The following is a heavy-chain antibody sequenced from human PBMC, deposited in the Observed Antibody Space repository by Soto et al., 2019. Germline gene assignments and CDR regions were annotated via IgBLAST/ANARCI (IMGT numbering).Heavy chain of an antibody. J-gene: IGHJ6*02. CDR3: ARSEDYGDYASDFYYGMDV. D-gene: IGHD4-17*01. Sequence: QAQLVQSGAEVKKPGASVKVSCKASRYTFTSYAMHWVRQAPGQRLEWMGWINAGNGNTKYSQKFQGRVTITRDTPASTAYMELSSLRSEDTAVYYCARSEDYGDYASDFYYGMDVWGQGTTVTVSS. CDR1: RYTFTSYA. CDR2: INAGNGNT. V-gene: IGHV1-3*01.